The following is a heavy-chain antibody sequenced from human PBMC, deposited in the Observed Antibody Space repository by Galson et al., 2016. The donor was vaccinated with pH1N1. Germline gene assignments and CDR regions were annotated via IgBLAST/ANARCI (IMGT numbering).Heavy chain of an antibody. J-gene: IGHJ4*02. CDR3: ATSRWIRVWAHFDY. V-gene: IGHV1-2*02. CDR1: GFYFSVYY. D-gene: IGHD3-16*01. Sequence: SVKVSCKASGFYFSVYYVYWVRLAPGKGLEWMGWIYPNSGGTKYAQKFQDRVTMTWDTSTRTAYMDLRRLRFDDSAIYYCATSRWIRVWAHFDYWGQGSQVTVSS. CDR2: IYPNSGGT.